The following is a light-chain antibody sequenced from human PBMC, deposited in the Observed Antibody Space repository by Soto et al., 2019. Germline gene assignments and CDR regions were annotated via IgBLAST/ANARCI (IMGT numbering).Light chain of an antibody. Sequence: QAVVTQSSSASASLGSSVKLTCTLSSGHSSYIIAWHQQQPRMAPRYLMKLEGSGSYNKGSGVPDRFSGSSSGADRYPTIFKLQFWDESDYYCGTWDSNTRVFGGGTKLTVL. CDR3: GTWDSNTRV. V-gene: IGLV4-60*02. J-gene: IGLJ2*01. CDR2: LEGSGSY. CDR1: SGHSSYI.